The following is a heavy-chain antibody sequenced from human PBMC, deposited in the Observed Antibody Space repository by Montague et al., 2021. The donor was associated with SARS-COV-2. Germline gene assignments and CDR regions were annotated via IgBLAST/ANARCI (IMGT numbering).Heavy chain of an antibody. V-gene: IGHV4-59*01. CDR1: GGSISSYY. CDR2: IYYSGST. J-gene: IGHJ4*02. Sequence: SECLSLMCTVSGGSISSYYWSWIRQPPGKGLEWIGYIYYSGSTNYNPSLKSRVTISVDTSKNQFSLKLSSVTAADTAVYYCARVFPRWLQFDPYFDYWGQGTLVTVSS. CDR3: ARVFPRWLQFDPYFDY. D-gene: IGHD5-24*01.